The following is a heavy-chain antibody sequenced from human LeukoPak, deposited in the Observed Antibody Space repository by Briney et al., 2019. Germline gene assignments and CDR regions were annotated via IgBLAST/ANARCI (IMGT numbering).Heavy chain of an antibody. Sequence: SVKVSCKASGGTFSSYAISWVRQAPGQGLEWMGRIIPILGIANYAQKFQGRVTITADKSTSTAYMELSSLRSEDTAVYYCARDRLSGIAAAGRFDPWGQGTLVTVSS. CDR3: ARDRLSGIAAAGRFDP. J-gene: IGHJ5*02. CDR2: IIPILGIA. CDR1: GGTFSSYA. V-gene: IGHV1-69*04. D-gene: IGHD6-13*01.